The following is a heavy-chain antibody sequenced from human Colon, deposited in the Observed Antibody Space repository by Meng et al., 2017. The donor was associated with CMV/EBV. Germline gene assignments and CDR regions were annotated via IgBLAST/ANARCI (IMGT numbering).Heavy chain of an antibody. D-gene: IGHD1-14*01. V-gene: IGHV3-20*04. CDR1: GFNFDDYG. J-gene: IGHJ6*02. Sequence: GESLKISCAGSGFNFDDYGMNWARQAPGKGLEWVAGIDWSGRSTVYADSVKGRFTISRDNTKNSLYLQLDSLRAEDTALYYCTANRGAHYYYYAMDVWGQGTTVTVSS. CDR3: TANRGAHYYYYAMDV. CDR2: IDWSGRST.